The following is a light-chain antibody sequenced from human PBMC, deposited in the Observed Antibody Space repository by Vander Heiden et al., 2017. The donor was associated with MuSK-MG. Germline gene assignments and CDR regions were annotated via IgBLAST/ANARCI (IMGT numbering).Light chain of an antibody. J-gene: IGLJ2*01. CDR3: CSYAGSDTFGVI. CDR2: DVS. V-gene: IGLV2-11*01. Sequence: QSALTQPRSVSGSPGQSVTISCTGTSSDVGGFNFVSWYQQHPGKAPELRIYDVSKRPSGVPDRFSGSKSGNTASLTISGLQAEDEADYYCCSYAGSDTFGVIFGGGTKLTVL. CDR1: SSDVGGFNF.